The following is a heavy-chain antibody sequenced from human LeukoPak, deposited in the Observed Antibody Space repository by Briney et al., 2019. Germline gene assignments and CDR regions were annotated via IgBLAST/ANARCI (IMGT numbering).Heavy chain of an antibody. CDR3: ARHQWLESNWFDP. J-gene: IGHJ5*02. V-gene: IGHV4-39*01. Sequence: PSETLSLTCTVPGGSISRSSYYWGWIRQPPGKGLEWIGSTYYGGSTYYSPSLKSRVTISVDTSKTHFSLRLSSVTAADTAMYYCARHQWLESNWFDPWGQGTLVTVSS. CDR1: GGSISRSSYY. CDR2: TYYGGST. D-gene: IGHD6-19*01.